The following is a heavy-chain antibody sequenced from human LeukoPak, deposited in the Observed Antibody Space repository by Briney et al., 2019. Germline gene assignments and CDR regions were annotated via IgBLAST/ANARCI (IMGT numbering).Heavy chain of an antibody. D-gene: IGHD4-17*01. CDR2: INQDGSYH. CDR1: GFTFSTYW. J-gene: IGHJ5*02. CDR3: ARGPGELTTHWFDP. V-gene: IGHV3-7*03. Sequence: GGSLRLSRAASGFTFSTYWMSWVRQAPGKGLEWLANINQDGSYHYYVDSVKGRFITSRDNAKNSLYLQIDSLRADDTAVYYCARGPGELTTHWFDPWGQGTLVTVSS.